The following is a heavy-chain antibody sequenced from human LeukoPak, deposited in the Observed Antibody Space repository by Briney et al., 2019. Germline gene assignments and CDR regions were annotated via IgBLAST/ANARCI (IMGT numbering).Heavy chain of an antibody. CDR3: TRPRYSYGWAFDY. CDR2: INHSGST. Sequence: SETLSLTCTVSGGSIRSSSYYWSWIRQPPGKGLEWIGEINHSGSTNYNPSLKSRVTISVDTSKNQFSLKLSSVTAADTAVYYCTRPRYSYGWAFDYWGQGTLVTVSS. J-gene: IGHJ4*02. CDR1: GGSIRSSSYY. D-gene: IGHD5-18*01. V-gene: IGHV4-39*07.